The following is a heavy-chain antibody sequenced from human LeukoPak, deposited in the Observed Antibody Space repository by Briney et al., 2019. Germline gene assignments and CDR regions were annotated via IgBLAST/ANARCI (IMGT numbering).Heavy chain of an antibody. Sequence: AGGSLRLSCAASGFSFSYYAMSWVRQAPGKGPEWVSGMSGSGATAYYADSVKGRFTISRDNSDNTVYLQMNSLSAEDTAVYYCAKHNAQWPRVFDYWGQGTLVTVSS. CDR1: GFSFSYYA. CDR2: MSGSGATA. J-gene: IGHJ4*02. CDR3: AKHNAQWPRVFDY. V-gene: IGHV3-23*01. D-gene: IGHD6-19*01.